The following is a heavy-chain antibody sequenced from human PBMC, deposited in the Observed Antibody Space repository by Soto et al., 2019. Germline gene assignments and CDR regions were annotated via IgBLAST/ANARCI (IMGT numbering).Heavy chain of an antibody. D-gene: IGHD6-6*01. Sequence: GPEVKKPGASVKVSCTPSGYTFTNYGVNWVRQAPGQGLEWMGWISADSGDTKYAQKFQGRVTMTTDTSTRTAYMELRSLRFDVSAVYYWARGGRYSSSSDLTYWGQGTLVTVAS. CDR1: GYTFTNYG. V-gene: IGHV1-18*04. J-gene: IGHJ4*02. CDR3: ARGGRYSSSSDLTY. CDR2: ISADSGDT.